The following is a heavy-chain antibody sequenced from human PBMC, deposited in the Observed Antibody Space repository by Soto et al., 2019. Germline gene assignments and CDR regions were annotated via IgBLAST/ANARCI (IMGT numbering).Heavy chain of an antibody. CDR1: GGTFSSYA. CDR3: ARSEYYDSSGYSFDY. V-gene: IGHV1-69*13. D-gene: IGHD3-22*01. Sequence: GASVKVSCKASGGTFSSYAISWVRQAPGQGLEWMGGIIPIFGTANYAQKFQGRVTITADESTSTAYMELSSLRSEDTAVYYCARSEYYDSSGYSFDYWGQGTLVTVSS. CDR2: IIPIFGTA. J-gene: IGHJ4*02.